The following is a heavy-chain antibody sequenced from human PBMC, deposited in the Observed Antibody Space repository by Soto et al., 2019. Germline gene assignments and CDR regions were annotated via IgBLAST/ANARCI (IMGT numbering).Heavy chain of an antibody. CDR3: AQDQSNSNPLYYFDF. CDR2: MSRTGDNT. J-gene: IGHJ4*02. V-gene: IGHV3-23*01. CDR1: GFTFSIYA. D-gene: IGHD3-22*01. Sequence: EVQLLESGGGLVQPGESLRLSCAASGFTFSIYAMTWVRQSPGKGLEWVSSMSRTGDNTYYADSVKGRFTISRDNSKNILYLHMNSLRAEDTAIYYCAQDQSNSNPLYYFDFWGPGTRVTVSS.